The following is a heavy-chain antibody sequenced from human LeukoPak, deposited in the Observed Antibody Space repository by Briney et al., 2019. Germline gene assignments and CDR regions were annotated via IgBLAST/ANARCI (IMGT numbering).Heavy chain of an antibody. CDR2: ISGSGGST. D-gene: IGHD3-22*01. J-gene: IGHJ4*02. Sequence: GGSLRLSCAASGFTFSSYGMSWVRQAPGKGLEWVSAISGSGGSTYYADSVKGRFTISRDNSKNTLYLQMNSLRAEDTAVYYCAKERTRARYYYDSSGEKSLDYWGQGTLVTVSS. CDR1: GFTFSSYG. CDR3: AKERTRARYYYDSSGEKSLDY. V-gene: IGHV3-23*01.